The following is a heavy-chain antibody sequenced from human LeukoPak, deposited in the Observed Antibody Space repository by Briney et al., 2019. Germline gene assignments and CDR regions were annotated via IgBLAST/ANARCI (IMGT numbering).Heavy chain of an antibody. J-gene: IGHJ4*02. V-gene: IGHV4-34*01. Sequence: PSETLSLTCAVSGGSFSGHYWSWIRQPPGMGLQWIGEINRGGDTNYNPSLKSRVTISLDTSKNQFSLKSNSLTAADTAVYYCARGYGSGSYFGYWGQGTLVTVSS. CDR2: INRGGDT. CDR3: ARGYGSGSYFGY. CDR1: GGSFSGHY. D-gene: IGHD3-10*01.